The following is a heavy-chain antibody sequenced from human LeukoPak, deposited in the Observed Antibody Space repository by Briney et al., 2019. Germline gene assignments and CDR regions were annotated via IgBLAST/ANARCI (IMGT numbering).Heavy chain of an antibody. CDR2: IYTSGST. CDR3: ARTQKLRYFDWLMDY. V-gene: IGHV4-4*07. CDR1: GGSISSYY. Sequence: PSETLSLTCTVSGGSISSYYWSWIRQPAGKGLEWIGRIYTSGSTNYNPSLKSRVTISVDTSKNQFSLKLSSVTAADTAVYYCARTQKLRYFDWLMDYWGQGTLVTVSS. J-gene: IGHJ4*02. D-gene: IGHD3-9*01.